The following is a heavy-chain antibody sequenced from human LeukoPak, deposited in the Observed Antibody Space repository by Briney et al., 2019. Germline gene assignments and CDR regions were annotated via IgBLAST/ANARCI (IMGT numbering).Heavy chain of an antibody. Sequence: PGGSLRLSCAASGFTFSSYWMSWVRQAPGKGLEWVANIKQVGSEKYYVDSVKGRFTISRDNAKNSLYLQMNSLRAEDTAVYYCARGWGVIFGVVTLFDYWGQGTLVTVSS. CDR2: IKQVGSEK. D-gene: IGHD3-3*01. CDR1: GFTFSSYW. J-gene: IGHJ4*02. CDR3: ARGWGVIFGVVTLFDY. V-gene: IGHV3-7*01.